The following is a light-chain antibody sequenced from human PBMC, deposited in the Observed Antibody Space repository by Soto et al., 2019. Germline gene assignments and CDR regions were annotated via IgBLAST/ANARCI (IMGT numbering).Light chain of an antibody. V-gene: IGLV2-8*01. Sequence: QSVLTQPPSASGSPGQSVTISCTGTSSDVGGYNYVSWYQQHPGKAPKLMIYEVNKRPSGVPDRFSGSKSGNTASLTVSGLQAEDEADYYCSSYAGSNTVLFGGGTKVTVL. CDR1: SSDVGGYNY. J-gene: IGLJ2*01. CDR3: SSYAGSNTVL. CDR2: EVN.